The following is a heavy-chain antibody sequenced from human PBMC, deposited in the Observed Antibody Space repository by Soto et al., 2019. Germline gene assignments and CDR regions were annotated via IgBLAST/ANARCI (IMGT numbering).Heavy chain of an antibody. V-gene: IGHV1-18*01. CDR3: ARFWDYTDY. D-gene: IGHD3-16*01. CDR2: ISAXNDNT. J-gene: IGHJ4*02. CDR1: GYTFTNYG. Sequence: XXVKVSCKASGYTFTNYGISWVRQAPGQGLEWTXWISAXNDNTKYAQKLXGRVTITTXTSTRTAYMELRSLRSDDTAVYYCARFWDYTDYWGKGTLVTVYS.